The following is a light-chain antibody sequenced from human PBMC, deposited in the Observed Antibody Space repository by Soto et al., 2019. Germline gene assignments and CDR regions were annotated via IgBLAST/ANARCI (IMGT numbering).Light chain of an antibody. CDR2: GNS. Sequence: QSVLTQPPSVSGAPGQRVTISCTGSSSNIGAGYDVHWYQQLPGTAPKLLIYGNSNRPSGVPDRFSGSKSGTSASLAITGLQAEEEADYYCQSYDSSLSGHWVFGGGTKVTVL. J-gene: IGLJ3*02. CDR3: QSYDSSLSGHWV. V-gene: IGLV1-40*01. CDR1: SSNIGAGYD.